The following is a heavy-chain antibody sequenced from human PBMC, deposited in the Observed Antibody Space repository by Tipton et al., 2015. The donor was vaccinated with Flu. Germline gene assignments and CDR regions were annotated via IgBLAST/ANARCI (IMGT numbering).Heavy chain of an antibody. CDR3: ARYTSSWDPPRD. Sequence: TLSLTCTVSGDSISSYYWSWIRQPAGKGLEWIGRIYTSGSTNYNASLKSRVTMSVDTSKNQFSLKLSSVTAADTAVYYCARYTSSWDPPRDWGQGTLVTVSS. J-gene: IGHJ1*01. V-gene: IGHV4-4*07. CDR1: GDSISSYY. CDR2: IYTSGST. D-gene: IGHD6-13*01.